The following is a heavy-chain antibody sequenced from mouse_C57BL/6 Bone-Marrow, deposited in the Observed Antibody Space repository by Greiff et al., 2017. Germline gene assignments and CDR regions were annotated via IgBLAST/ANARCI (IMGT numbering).Heavy chain of an antibody. V-gene: IGHV1-22*01. Sequence: EVKLQESGPELVKPGASVKMSCKASGYTFTDYNMHWVKQSHGKSLEWIGYIKPNNGGTSYNQKFKGKATLTVNKASSTAYMELRSLTSEDSAVYYCARRGGSSRYYFDYWGQGTTLTVSS. CDR2: IKPNNGGT. J-gene: IGHJ2*01. CDR1: GYTFTDYN. D-gene: IGHD1-1*01. CDR3: ARRGGSSRYYFDY.